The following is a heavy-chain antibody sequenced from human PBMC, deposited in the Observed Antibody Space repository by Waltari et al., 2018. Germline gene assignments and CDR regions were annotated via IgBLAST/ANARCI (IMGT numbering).Heavy chain of an antibody. V-gene: IGHV1-69*04. CDR3: ARDSGSYYVRLYYYYYGMDV. Sequence: QVQLVQSGAEVKKPGSSVKVSCKASGGTFSSYAISWVRQAPGQGLGWMGRIIPILGIANSAQKCQGRVTITADKSTSTAYMELNSLRSEDTAVYYCARDSGSYYVRLYYYYYGMDVWGQGTTVTVSS. CDR1: GGTFSSYA. D-gene: IGHD1-26*01. CDR2: IIPILGIA. J-gene: IGHJ6*02.